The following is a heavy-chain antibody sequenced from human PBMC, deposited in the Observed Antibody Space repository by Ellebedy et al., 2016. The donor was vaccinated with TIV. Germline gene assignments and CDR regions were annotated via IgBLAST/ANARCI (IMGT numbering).Heavy chain of an antibody. CDR2: ISGYNGDT. CDR3: ARLDGYKLDS. CDR1: GYSFTNFG. D-gene: IGHD5-24*01. V-gene: IGHV1-18*01. Sequence: AASVKVSCKASGYSFTNFGFSWVRQAPGQGIEWMGWISGYNGDTNYAQKFQGRLTLTADTSTSTATMELRSLTSDDTALYYCARLDGYKLDSWGQGTLVSVST. J-gene: IGHJ4*02.